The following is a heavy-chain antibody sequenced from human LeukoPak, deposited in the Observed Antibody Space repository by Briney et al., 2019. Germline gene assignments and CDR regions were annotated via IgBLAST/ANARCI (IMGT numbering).Heavy chain of an antibody. D-gene: IGHD6-6*01. J-gene: IGHJ4*02. CDR2: ISAYNGNT. V-gene: IGHV1-18*01. CDR1: GYTFTSYG. CDR3: GRDRAEYSSSSRGYFDY. Sequence: ASVKVSCKASGYTFTSYGISWVRQAPGQGLEWMGWISAYNGNTNYAQKLQGRVTMTTDTSTSTAYMELRSLRSDDTAVYYCGRDRAEYSSSSRGYFDYWGQGTLVTISS.